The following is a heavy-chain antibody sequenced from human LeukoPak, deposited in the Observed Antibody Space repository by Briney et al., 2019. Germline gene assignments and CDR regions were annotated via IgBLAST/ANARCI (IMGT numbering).Heavy chain of an antibody. CDR3: AKDSGIAVAGTLRAFDI. CDR1: GFTFSSYG. J-gene: IGHJ3*02. Sequence: GGSLRLSCAASGFTFSSYGMHWVRQAPGKGVEWLAVIWYDGSNKYFADSVKGRFTISRDNSKNTLYLQMNSLRAEDTAVYYCAKDSGIAVAGTLRAFDIWGQGTMVTVSS. V-gene: IGHV3-30*02. CDR2: IWYDGSNK. D-gene: IGHD6-19*01.